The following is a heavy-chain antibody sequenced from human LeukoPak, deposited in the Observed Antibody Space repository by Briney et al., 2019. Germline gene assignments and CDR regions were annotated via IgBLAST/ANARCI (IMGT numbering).Heavy chain of an antibody. CDR2: IYESGRT. Sequence: SETLSLTCTVSGGSISSGYHYWGWIRQPPGKGLEWIGSIYESGRTHYNPSLRSRITISVDTSKNQFSLELSPVTAADTAVYYCARGDSSSWSLFDYWGQGTLVTVSS. V-gene: IGHV4-39*01. CDR3: ARGDSSSWSLFDY. D-gene: IGHD6-13*01. CDR1: GGSISSGYHY. J-gene: IGHJ4*02.